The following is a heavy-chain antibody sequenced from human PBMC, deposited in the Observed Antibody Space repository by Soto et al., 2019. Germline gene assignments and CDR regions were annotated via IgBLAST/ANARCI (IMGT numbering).Heavy chain of an antibody. V-gene: IGHV4-30-2*01. J-gene: IGHJ6*02. Sequence: PSETLSLTCAVSGDSISRGGYSWTWIRQPPGKALEWIGNIYDSGSTSYNPSLKSRVTTSVDRSKNQFSLKLTSVTAADTAVYFCARGSSSYYDYGMDVWGQGTTVTVSS. CDR1: GDSISRGGYS. CDR3: ARGSSSYYDYGMDV. D-gene: IGHD6-6*01. CDR2: IYDSGST.